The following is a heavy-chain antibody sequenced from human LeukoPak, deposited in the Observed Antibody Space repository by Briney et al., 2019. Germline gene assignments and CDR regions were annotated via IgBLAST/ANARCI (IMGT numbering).Heavy chain of an antibody. CDR3: ARGRPPFDP. D-gene: IGHD1-1*01. CDR2: INTSGST. CDR1: GGSFSGYY. J-gene: IGHJ5*02. V-gene: IGHV4-59*10. Sequence: PSETLSLTCAVYGGSFSGYYWSWIRQPAGKGLEWIGRINTSGSTNYNPSLKSRVTISVDTSKNQFSLKLSSVIAADTAVYYCARGRPPFDPWGQGTLVTVSS.